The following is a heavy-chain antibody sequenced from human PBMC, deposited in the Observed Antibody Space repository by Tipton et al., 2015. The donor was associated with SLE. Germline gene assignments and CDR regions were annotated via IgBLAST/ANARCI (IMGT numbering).Heavy chain of an antibody. J-gene: IGHJ6*02. V-gene: IGHV3-9*01. CDR1: GFIFADYA. CDR2: ITWNGVDK. Sequence: SGFIFADYAMHWVRQAPGKGLEWVSGITWNGVDKGYADSVRGRFTISRDNAKNSLYLQMNSLRPEDTAFYYCAKECGTYRPYGMDVWGQGTTVTVSS. D-gene: IGHD1-26*01. CDR3: AKECGTYRPYGMDV.